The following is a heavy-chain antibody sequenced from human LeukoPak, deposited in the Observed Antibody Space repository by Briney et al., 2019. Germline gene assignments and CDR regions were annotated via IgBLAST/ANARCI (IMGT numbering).Heavy chain of an antibody. Sequence: GGSLRLSCAASGFTFSSYAMTWVRQAPGKGLEWVSAISASGGNTYYADSVKGRFTISRDNSKSSLYLQMNSLRADDTAVYYFAKGGPTNTHGYADHWGQGTLVTVSS. CDR1: GFTFSSYA. V-gene: IGHV3-23*01. CDR2: ISASGGNT. J-gene: IGHJ4*02. D-gene: IGHD5-12*01. CDR3: AKGGPTNTHGYADH.